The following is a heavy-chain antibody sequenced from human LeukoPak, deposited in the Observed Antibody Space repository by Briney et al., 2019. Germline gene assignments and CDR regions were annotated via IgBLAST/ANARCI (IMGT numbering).Heavy chain of an antibody. CDR2: ISYDGSNK. D-gene: IGHD5-18*01. V-gene: IGHV3-30*03. CDR3: ASRKDTPHLPDF. J-gene: IGHJ4*02. CDR1: GFTFSSYG. Sequence: PGGSLRLSCAASGFTFSSYGMHWVRQAPGKGLEWVAVISYDGSNKYYADSVKGRFTISRDNSKNTVYLQMNSLRAEDTAVYYCASRKDTPHLPDFWGQGTLVTVFS.